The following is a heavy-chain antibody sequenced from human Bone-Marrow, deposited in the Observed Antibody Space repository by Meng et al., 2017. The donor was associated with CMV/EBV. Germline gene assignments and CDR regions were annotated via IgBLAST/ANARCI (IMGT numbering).Heavy chain of an antibody. D-gene: IGHD6-19*01. CDR1: GYSFTSYW. Sequence: GESLKISGKGSGYSFTSYWIGWVRQMPGKGLEWMGIIYPGDSDTRYSPSFQGQVTISADKSISTAYLQWSSLKASDTVMYYGARHQWLVSVSGWFDPGGQGNLVNVSS. CDR3: ARHQWLVSVSGWFDP. CDR2: IYPGDSDT. J-gene: IGHJ5*02. V-gene: IGHV5-51*01.